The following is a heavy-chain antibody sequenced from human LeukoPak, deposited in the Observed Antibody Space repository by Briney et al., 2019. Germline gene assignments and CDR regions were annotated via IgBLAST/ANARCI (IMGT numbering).Heavy chain of an antibody. Sequence: PGGSLRLSCEATGLIFSNYWMHWVHQAPGKGLVWVSRITSDGSNTIYADSVKGRFTISRDNAKNTVALQMNSLSAEDTALYYCATGGAQYYDYWGQGTVVTVSS. D-gene: IGHD3-10*01. CDR1: GLIFSNYW. J-gene: IGHJ4*02. V-gene: IGHV3-74*01. CDR2: ITSDGSNT. CDR3: ATGGAQYYDY.